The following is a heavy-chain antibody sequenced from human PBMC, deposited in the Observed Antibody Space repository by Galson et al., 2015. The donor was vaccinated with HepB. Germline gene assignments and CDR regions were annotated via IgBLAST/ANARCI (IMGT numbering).Heavy chain of an antibody. CDR3: ARGQRWDYYYGMDV. J-gene: IGHJ6*02. CDR1: GFTFSSYA. Sequence: SLRLSCAASGFTFSSYAMHWVRQAPGKGLEWVAVISYDGSNKYYADSVKGRFTISRDNSKNTLYLQMNSLRAEDTAVYYCARGQRWDYYYGMDVWGQGTTVTVSS. V-gene: IGHV3-30-3*01. CDR2: ISYDGSNK. D-gene: IGHD1-26*01.